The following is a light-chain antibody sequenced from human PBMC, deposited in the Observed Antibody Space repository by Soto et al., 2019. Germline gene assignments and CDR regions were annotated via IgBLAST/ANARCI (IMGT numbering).Light chain of an antibody. V-gene: IGKV3-15*01. Sequence: MSHSLAAVSVRQKERVPLSCRASQDIRSSLAWYQQKPGQAPRLLIYGASIRATGVPATFSGSGSGTEFTLSISSLQSEHLGVYCSPQDSSWPLTFGGGGKVDVK. CDR2: GAS. CDR3: PQDSSWPLT. J-gene: IGKJ4*01. CDR1: QDIRSS.